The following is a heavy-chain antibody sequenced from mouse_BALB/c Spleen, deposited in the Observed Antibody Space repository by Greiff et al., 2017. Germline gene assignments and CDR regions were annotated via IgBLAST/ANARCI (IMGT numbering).Heavy chain of an antibody. J-gene: IGHJ2*01. CDR1: GFTFSSYA. V-gene: IGHV5-9-4*01. D-gene: IGHD2-4*01. CDR2: ISSGGSYT. CDR3: ARGGYDYGYYFDY. Sequence: EVKLVESGGGLVKPGGSLKLSCAASGFTFSSYAMSWVRQSPEKRLEWVAEISSGGSYTYYPDTVTGRFTISRDNARNILYLQMSSLRSEDTAMYYCARGGYDYGYYFDYWGQGTTLTVSS.